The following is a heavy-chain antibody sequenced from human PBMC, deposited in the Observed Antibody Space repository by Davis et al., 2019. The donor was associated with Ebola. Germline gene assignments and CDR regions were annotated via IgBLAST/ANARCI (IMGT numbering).Heavy chain of an antibody. CDR3: ARDRLSGTLPRGAFNI. Sequence: AASVKVSCKVSGGSFRSYGISWVRQAPGQGLEWMGVIIPPFGKTNYAQRFQGRVTITADESTSKVYLDLISLRSDDTAVYYCARDRLSGTLPRGAFNIWGQGTKVTVSS. J-gene: IGHJ3*02. CDR1: GGSFRSYG. CDR2: IIPPFGKT. D-gene: IGHD1-26*01. V-gene: IGHV1-69*13.